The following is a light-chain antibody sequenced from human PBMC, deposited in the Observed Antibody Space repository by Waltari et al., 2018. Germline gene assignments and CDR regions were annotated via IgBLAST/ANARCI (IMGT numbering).Light chain of an antibody. CDR2: GNN. V-gene: IGLV1-40*01. Sequence: QSVLTQSPSVSGAPGQRVAISCTGSSSNIGAGYDVHWYQHLPRTAPKLLIYGNNNRPSGVPDRFFGSTYGTSASLAITGLQAEDEADYYCQSYDTSLSVVFGGGTKLTVL. CDR1: SSNIGAGYD. J-gene: IGLJ3*02. CDR3: QSYDTSLSVV.